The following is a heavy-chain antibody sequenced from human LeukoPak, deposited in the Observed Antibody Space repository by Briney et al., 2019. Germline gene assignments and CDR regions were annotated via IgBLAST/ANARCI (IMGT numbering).Heavy chain of an antibody. Sequence: SETLSLTCAVYGGSFSGYYWSWIRQPPGKRLEWIGEINHSGSTNYNPSLKSRVTISVDTSKNQFSLKLSSVTAADTAVYYCARGQYCSSTSCYTISIAAAGAFDYWGQGTLVTVSS. V-gene: IGHV4-34*01. CDR1: GGSFSGYY. CDR2: INHSGST. J-gene: IGHJ4*02. D-gene: IGHD2-2*02. CDR3: ARGQYCSSTSCYTISIAAAGAFDY.